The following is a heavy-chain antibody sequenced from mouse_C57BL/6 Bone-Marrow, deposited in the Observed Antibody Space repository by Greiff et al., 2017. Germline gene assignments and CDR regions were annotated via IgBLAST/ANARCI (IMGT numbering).Heavy chain of an antibody. CDR1: GYTFTSYW. V-gene: IGHV1-50*01. D-gene: IGHD2-4*01. J-gene: IGHJ3*01. Sequence: QVQLQQPGAELVKPGASVKLSCKASGYTFTSYWMQWVKQRPGKGLEWIGEIDPSDSYTNYNQKFKCKATLTVDTSSRTAYMQLRSLTSEDSAVYYCARSLYDYYPFAYWGQGTLVTVSA. CDR3: ARSLYDYYPFAY. CDR2: IDPSDSYT.